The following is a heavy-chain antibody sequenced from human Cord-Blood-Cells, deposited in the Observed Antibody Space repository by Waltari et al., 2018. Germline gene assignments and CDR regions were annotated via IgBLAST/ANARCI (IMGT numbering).Heavy chain of an antibody. D-gene: IGHD2-2*01. Sequence: QLQLQESGAGLVKPSETLCLTCTVSGGSISSSSYYWVWIRQPPGKGLEWIGSIYYSGSTYYNPSLKSRVTISVDTSKNQFSLKLSSVTAADTAVYYCARRYCSSTSCYWYFDLWGRGTLVTVSS. J-gene: IGHJ2*01. CDR1: GGSISSSSYY. CDR3: ARRYCSSTSCYWYFDL. V-gene: IGHV4-39*01. CDR2: IYYSGST.